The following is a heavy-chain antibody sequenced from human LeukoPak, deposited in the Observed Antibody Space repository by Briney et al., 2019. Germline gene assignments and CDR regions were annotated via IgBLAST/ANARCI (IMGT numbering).Heavy chain of an antibody. Sequence: SQILSLTCAISGDSVSSNRASWTWIRQSPSRGLEWLGRTYYRSKWYNDYAVSLKSRISINPDTSKTQFSLQLNSVTPEDTAVYYCSRSDGASDFDYWGQGTLVAVSS. CDR1: GDSVSSNRAS. J-gene: IGHJ4*02. V-gene: IGHV6-1*01. D-gene: IGHD5-24*01. CDR2: TYYRSKWYN. CDR3: SRSDGASDFDY.